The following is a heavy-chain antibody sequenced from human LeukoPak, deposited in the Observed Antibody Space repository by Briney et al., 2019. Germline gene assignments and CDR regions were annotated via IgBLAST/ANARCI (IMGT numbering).Heavy chain of an antibody. Sequence: ASVKVSCKASGGTFSSYAISWVRQAPGQGLEWMGGIIPIFGTANYAQKFQGRVTITTDESTSTAYMELSSLRPEDTAVYYCALIPKYCSSTSCYLNGWFNPWGQGTLVTVSS. CDR1: GGTFSSYA. V-gene: IGHV1-69*05. CDR3: ALIPKYCSSTSCYLNGWFNP. CDR2: IIPIFGTA. D-gene: IGHD2-2*01. J-gene: IGHJ5*02.